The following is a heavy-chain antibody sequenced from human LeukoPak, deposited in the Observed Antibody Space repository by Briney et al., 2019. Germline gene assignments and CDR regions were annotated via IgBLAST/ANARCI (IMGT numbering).Heavy chain of an antibody. Sequence: ASVKVSCKGSGYTFTTYGISWVRQAPGQGLEWMGWISAYNGNTNYAQKLQGRVTMTTDASTSTAYMELRSLRSDDTAVYYCARDRDSSGYYYVSDTFDIWGQGTMVTVSS. V-gene: IGHV1-18*01. CDR2: ISAYNGNT. CDR3: ARDRDSSGYYYVSDTFDI. CDR1: GYTFTTYG. J-gene: IGHJ3*02. D-gene: IGHD3-22*01.